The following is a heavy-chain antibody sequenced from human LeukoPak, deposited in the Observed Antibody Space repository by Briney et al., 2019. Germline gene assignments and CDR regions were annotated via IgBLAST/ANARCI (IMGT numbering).Heavy chain of an antibody. CDR3: ARDRSLQWEQRSSYFDN. CDR1: GFTFSSYA. D-gene: IGHD1-26*01. J-gene: IGHJ4*02. Sequence: GRSLRLSCAASGFTFSSYAMHWVRQAPGKGLERVAVISYDGSNKYYADSVKGRFTISRDNSKNTLYLQMNSLRAEDTAVYYCARDRSLQWEQRSSYFDNWGQGTLVTVSS. CDR2: ISYDGSNK. V-gene: IGHV3-30-3*01.